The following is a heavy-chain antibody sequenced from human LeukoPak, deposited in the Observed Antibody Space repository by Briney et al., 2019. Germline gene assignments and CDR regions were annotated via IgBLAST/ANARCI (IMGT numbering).Heavy chain of an antibody. Sequence: ASVKVSCKASGYTFTSYDINWVRQAPGQGLEGMGWMNPNRGNTVYAEKFQGRVTMTRNTSMRTAYMELSSLRSEDTAVYYCASGGSYYGLFDPWGQGTLVTVSS. CDR2: MNPNRGNT. CDR3: ASGGSYYGLFDP. J-gene: IGHJ5*02. D-gene: IGHD1-26*01. CDR1: GYTFTSYD. V-gene: IGHV1-8*01.